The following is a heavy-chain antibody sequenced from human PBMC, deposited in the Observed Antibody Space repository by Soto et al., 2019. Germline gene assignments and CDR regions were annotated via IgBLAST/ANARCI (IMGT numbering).Heavy chain of an antibody. CDR1: GFTFSSYG. D-gene: IGHD3-10*01. V-gene: IGHV3-30*18. Sequence: GGSLRLSCAASGFTFSSYGMHWVRQAPGKGLEWVAVISYDGSNKYYADSVKGRFTISRDNSKNTLYLQMNSLRAEDTAVYYCAKGNWRGSGSYYNSVYYYYYMDVWGKGTTVTVSS. CDR2: ISYDGSNK. J-gene: IGHJ6*03. CDR3: AKGNWRGSGSYYNSVYYYYYMDV.